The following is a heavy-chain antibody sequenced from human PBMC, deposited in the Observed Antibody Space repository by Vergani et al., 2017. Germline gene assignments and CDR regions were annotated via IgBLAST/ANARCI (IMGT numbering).Heavy chain of an antibody. J-gene: IGHJ6*03. V-gene: IGHV3-30*18. CDR3: AKAGSVTSGSLQYNFYMDV. CDR2: ISNDGSKK. Sequence: QVQLAESGGGRVQPGRSLRLSCAASGFSFSSHAIHWVRQAPDKELEWVAVISNDGSKKYYADSVKGRFTISRDNSKTTLDLQMNSLRTQDTAVYYCAKAGSVTSGSLQYNFYMDVWGKGTTVTVS. D-gene: IGHD3-10*01. CDR1: GFSFSSHA.